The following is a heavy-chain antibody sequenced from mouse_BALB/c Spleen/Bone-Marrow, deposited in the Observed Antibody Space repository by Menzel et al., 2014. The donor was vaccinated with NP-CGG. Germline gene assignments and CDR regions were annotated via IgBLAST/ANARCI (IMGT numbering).Heavy chain of an antibody. CDR3: XRYDGPAWFAY. J-gene: IGHJ3*01. CDR1: GYTFTSYW. CDR2: INPSNGRT. V-gene: IGHV1S81*02. Sequence: QVQLKESGAELVKPGASVKLSCKASGYTFTSYWIHWVKLRPGQGLEWIGEINPSNGRTNYNEKFKNKATLTVDKSSSTAYIQLSSLTSEDSAVXXCXRYDGPAWFAYWGQGTLVTVSA. D-gene: IGHD2-3*01.